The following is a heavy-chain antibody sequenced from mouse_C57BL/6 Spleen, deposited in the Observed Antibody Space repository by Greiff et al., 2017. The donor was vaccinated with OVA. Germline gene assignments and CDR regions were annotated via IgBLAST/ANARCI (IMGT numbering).Heavy chain of an antibody. Sequence: VQLQQSGAELVRPGASVTLSCKASGYTFTDYEMHWVKQTPVHGLEWIGAIDPETGGTAYNQKFKGKAILTADKSSSTAYMELRSLTSEDSAVYYCTRPHYYGSSYFAYWGQGTLVTVSA. J-gene: IGHJ3*01. V-gene: IGHV1-15*01. CDR1: GYTFTDYE. D-gene: IGHD1-1*01. CDR2: IDPETGGT. CDR3: TRPHYYGSSYFAY.